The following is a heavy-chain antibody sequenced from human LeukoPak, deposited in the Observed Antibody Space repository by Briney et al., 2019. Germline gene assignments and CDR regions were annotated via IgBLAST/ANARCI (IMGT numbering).Heavy chain of an antibody. D-gene: IGHD3-10*01. CDR2: IYHTRSP. V-gene: IGHV4-59*11. J-gene: IGHJ5*02. Sequence: PLEALSLTCTVSGGSLSSHYWSWIRQPPGKGLEWIGYIYHTRSPKYNPSLRSRVTISVDTSKSQISLKLSSVTAADTAVYYCAKELYYQGSGVLFDPWGQGTQVTLSS. CDR3: AKELYYQGSGVLFDP. CDR1: GGSLSSHY.